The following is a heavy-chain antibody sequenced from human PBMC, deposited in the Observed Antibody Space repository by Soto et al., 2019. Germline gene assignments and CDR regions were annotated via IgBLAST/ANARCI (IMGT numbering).Heavy chain of an antibody. Sequence: SETLSLTCTVSGGSISSYYWSWIRQPPGKGLEWIGYIYYSGSTNYNPSLKSRVTISVDTSKNQFSLKLSSVTAADTAVYYCARAGATMVRGYYYYYGMDVWGQGTTVTVYS. V-gene: IGHV4-59*01. CDR1: GGSISSYY. CDR3: ARAGATMVRGYYYYYGMDV. CDR2: IYYSGST. J-gene: IGHJ6*02. D-gene: IGHD3-10*01.